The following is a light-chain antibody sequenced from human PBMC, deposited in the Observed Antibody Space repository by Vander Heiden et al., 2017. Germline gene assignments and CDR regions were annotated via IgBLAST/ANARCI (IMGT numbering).Light chain of an antibody. CDR3: AAWDDSLNGLV. J-gene: IGLJ2*01. V-gene: IGLV1-44*01. CDR2: SNN. Sequence: QSVLTQPPSASGTPGQMVTISCSGSSSNIGSNTVNWYQQLPGTAPKLLIYSNNQRPSGVPDRFSGSKSGTSASLAISGLQSEDEADYYCAAWDDSLNGLVFGGGTKLTV. CDR1: SSNIGSNT.